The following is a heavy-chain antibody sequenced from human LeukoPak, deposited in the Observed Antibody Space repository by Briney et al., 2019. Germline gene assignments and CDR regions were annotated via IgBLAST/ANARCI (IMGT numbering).Heavy chain of an antibody. Sequence: GGSLRLSCAASGFTFSVYYMSWIRQAPGKGLEWVSYISSSSSYTNYADSVKGRFTISRDNAKNSLYLQMNSLRAEDTAVYYCARGFGGGSFAFDYWGQGTLVTVSS. CDR2: ISSSSSYT. D-gene: IGHD2-15*01. J-gene: IGHJ4*02. V-gene: IGHV3-11*06. CDR3: ARGFGGGSFAFDY. CDR1: GFTFSVYY.